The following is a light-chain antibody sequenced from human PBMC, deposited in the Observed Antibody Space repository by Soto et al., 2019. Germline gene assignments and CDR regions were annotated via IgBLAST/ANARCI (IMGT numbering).Light chain of an antibody. CDR1: QSVRSSY. CDR2: GAS. J-gene: IGKJ4*01. V-gene: IGKV3-20*01. Sequence: EIVLTQSPGTLSLSPGGRATLSCRASQSVRSSYLAWYQQRPGQAPRLLIFGASFRATGIPDRFSGSGSGTDFPLNISRLEPEDFAVYYCQHYGSPLTFGGGTKVEIK. CDR3: QHYGSPLT.